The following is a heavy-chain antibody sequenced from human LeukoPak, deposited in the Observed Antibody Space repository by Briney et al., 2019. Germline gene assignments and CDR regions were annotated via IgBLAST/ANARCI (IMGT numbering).Heavy chain of an antibody. J-gene: IGHJ4*02. Sequence: PGGSLRLSCAASGFTFNNYAMSWVRQAPGKGLEWVSAISGSGGSTYYADSVKGRFTISRDNPKNTLYLQMNSLRAEDTAVYYCEKSRSSSTSCCNYWGQGTLVTVSS. D-gene: IGHD2-2*01. CDR1: GFTFNNYA. CDR2: ISGSGGST. V-gene: IGHV3-23*01. CDR3: EKSRSSSTSCCNY.